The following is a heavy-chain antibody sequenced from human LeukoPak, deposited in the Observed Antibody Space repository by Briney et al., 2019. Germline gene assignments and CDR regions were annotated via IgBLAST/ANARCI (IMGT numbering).Heavy chain of an antibody. CDR1: GFTFGDYA. CDR3: TTANRYSGSYWTPAGFDP. Sequence: PGRSLRLSCTASGFTFGDYAMSWVRQAPGKGLEWVGRIKSKTDGGTTDYAAPVKGRFTISRDDSKNTLYLQMNSLKTEDTAVYYCTTANRYSGSYWTPAGFDPWGQGTLVTVSS. J-gene: IGHJ5*02. V-gene: IGHV3-15*01. D-gene: IGHD1-26*01. CDR2: IKSKTDGGTT.